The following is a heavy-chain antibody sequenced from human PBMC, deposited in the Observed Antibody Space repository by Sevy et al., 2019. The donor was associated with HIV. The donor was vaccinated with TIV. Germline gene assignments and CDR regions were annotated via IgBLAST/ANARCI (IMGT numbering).Heavy chain of an antibody. Sequence: GGSLRLSCAASGFTFSKYSMSWVRQPPGKGLEWVSTLSFGCGEINYAHSVKGRFTISRDNSKSSVYLQMNNLRPEDTAVYYCAREGCTKPHDYWGQGTLVTGSS. CDR1: GFTFSKYS. V-gene: IGHV3-23*01. CDR3: AREGCTKPHDY. J-gene: IGHJ4*02. CDR2: LSFGCGEI. D-gene: IGHD2-8*01.